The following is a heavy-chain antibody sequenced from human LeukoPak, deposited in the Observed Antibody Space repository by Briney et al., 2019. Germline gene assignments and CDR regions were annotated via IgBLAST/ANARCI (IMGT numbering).Heavy chain of an antibody. V-gene: IGHV3-66*01. CDR1: GFTVSSNY. J-gene: IGHJ4*02. D-gene: IGHD3-22*01. Sequence: PGGSLRLSCAVSGFTVSSNYMSWVRQAPGKGLEWVSTIYGGGNTYFADSVKGRFIISRDNSRNTLYLQMNSLRAEDTAVYYCVRDYDSSGFLAHWGQGTLVTVSS. CDR2: IYGGGNT. CDR3: VRDYDSSGFLAH.